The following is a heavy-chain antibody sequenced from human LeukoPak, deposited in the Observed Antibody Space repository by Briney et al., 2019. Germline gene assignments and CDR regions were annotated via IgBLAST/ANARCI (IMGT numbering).Heavy chain of an antibody. CDR3: ARAAPNMYYYYGMDV. Sequence: SETLSLTCAVYGGSFSGYYWSWIRQPPGKGLEWIGEINHSGSTNYNPPLKSRVTISVDTSKNQFSLKLSSVTAADTAVYYCARAAPNMYYYYGMDVWGQGTTVTVSS. J-gene: IGHJ6*02. CDR2: INHSGST. CDR1: GGSFSGYY. V-gene: IGHV4-34*01.